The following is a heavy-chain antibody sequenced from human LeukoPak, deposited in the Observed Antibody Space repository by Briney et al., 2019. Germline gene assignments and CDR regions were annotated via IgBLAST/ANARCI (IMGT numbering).Heavy chain of an antibody. CDR1: GFTFSDYW. CDR3: ARYNWNYDYFDY. J-gene: IGHJ4*02. D-gene: IGHD1-7*01. V-gene: IGHV3-74*01. Sequence: GGSLRLSCAASGFTFSDYWMHWVRQVPGEGLVWVSRIKSDGSSTSYADSVKSRFTISRDNAKNTLYLQMNSLRGEDTAVYYCARYNWNYDYFDYWGQGALVAVSS. CDR2: IKSDGSST.